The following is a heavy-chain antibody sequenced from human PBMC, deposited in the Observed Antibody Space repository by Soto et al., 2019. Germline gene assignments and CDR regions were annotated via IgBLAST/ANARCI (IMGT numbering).Heavy chain of an antibody. D-gene: IGHD1-26*01. V-gene: IGHV3-23*01. CDR3: AKDGASGSYPPYYHFGMDV. CDR1: GFTFSSYA. J-gene: IGHJ6*02. Sequence: EVQLLESGGGLEQPGGSLRLSCAASGFTFSSYAMSWVRQAPGKGLEWVSTISGSGGNAYYADSVKGRFSISRDNSKNTLRLQMNSLRADDTAVYYCAKDGASGSYPPYYHFGMDVWGQGTTVTVSS. CDR2: ISGSGGNA.